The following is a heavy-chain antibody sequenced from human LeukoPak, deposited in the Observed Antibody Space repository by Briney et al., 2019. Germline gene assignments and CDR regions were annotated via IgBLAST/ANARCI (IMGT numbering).Heavy chain of an antibody. J-gene: IGHJ4*02. CDR1: GFTFSSYG. V-gene: IGHV3-33*01. CDR3: ARDDNYYGSGSTLDY. Sequence: PGRSLRLSCAASGFTFSSYGMHWVRQAPGKGLEWVAVIWYDGNNKYYADSVKGRFTISRDNSKNTVYLQMNSLRAEDTAVYYCARDDNYYGSGSTLDYWGQGTLVTVSS. CDR2: IWYDGNNK. D-gene: IGHD3-10*01.